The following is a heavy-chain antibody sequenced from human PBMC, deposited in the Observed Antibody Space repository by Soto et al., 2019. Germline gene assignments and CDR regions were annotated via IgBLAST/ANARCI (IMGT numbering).Heavy chain of an antibody. J-gene: IGHJ5*02. CDR3: ARAPPRNATGNNWFDP. V-gene: IGHV3-21*01. CDR2: ISSSSSYI. Sequence: GGSLRLSCAASGFTFSSYSMNWVRQAPGKGLEWVSSISSSSSYIYYADSVKGRFTISRDNAKNSLYLQMNSLRAEDTAVYYCARAPPRNATGNNWFDPWGQGTLVTVSS. CDR1: GFTFSSYS. D-gene: IGHD2-15*01.